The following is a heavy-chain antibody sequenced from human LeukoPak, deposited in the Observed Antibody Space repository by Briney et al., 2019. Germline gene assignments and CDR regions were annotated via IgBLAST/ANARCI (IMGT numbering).Heavy chain of an antibody. CDR3: ARLDGDGYNLYDAFDI. V-gene: IGHV4-59*08. CDR1: GGSISSYY. CDR2: IYYSGST. J-gene: IGHJ3*02. D-gene: IGHD5-24*01. Sequence: SETLSLTCTVSGGSISSYYWSWIRQPPGKGLEWIGYIYYSGSTNYNPSLKSRVTVSVDTSKNQFSLKLSSVTAADTAVYYCARLDGDGYNLYDAFDIWGQGTTVTVSS.